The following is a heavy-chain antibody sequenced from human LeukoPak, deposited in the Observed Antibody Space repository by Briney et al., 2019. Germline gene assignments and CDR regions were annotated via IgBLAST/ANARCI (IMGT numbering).Heavy chain of an antibody. J-gene: IGHJ4*02. CDR2: IRGSRGDT. Sequence: GGSLRLSCAVSGFTFTNYAMSWVRQAPGKGLEWVSSIRGSRGDTYYADSVKGRFTISRENSRNTLYLQMKSLRAEDTAVYYCAKGRGVGYSGYDLEYWGQGTLVTVSS. V-gene: IGHV3-23*01. CDR3: AKGRGVGYSGYDLEY. CDR1: GFTFTNYA. D-gene: IGHD5-12*01.